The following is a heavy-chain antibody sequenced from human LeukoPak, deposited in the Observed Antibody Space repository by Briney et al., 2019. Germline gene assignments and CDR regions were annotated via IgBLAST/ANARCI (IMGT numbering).Heavy chain of an antibody. CDR2: ISTSGSTI. J-gene: IGHJ4*02. CDR3: ARGGNVAAAHLDY. CDR1: GLTFSDSY. Sequence: GGSLRLSCAASGLTFSDSYMSWIRQAPGKGLEWVSYISTSGSTIYYADSVKGRFTISRDNAKNSVFLQMNSVRADDTAVYYCARGGNVAAAHLDYWGQGTLVTVSS. D-gene: IGHD6-13*01. V-gene: IGHV3-11*04.